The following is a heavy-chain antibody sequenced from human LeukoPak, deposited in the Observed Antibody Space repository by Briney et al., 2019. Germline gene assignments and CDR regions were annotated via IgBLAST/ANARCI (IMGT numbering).Heavy chain of an antibody. Sequence: SETLSLTCTVSGGSISGHYWNWIRQPPGKGLEWIGYIYYSGYTNYNPSLKSRVTISVDTSKNQFSLNLSSATAAYTAVYYCARLAGAPPLIDFWGQGSLVTVSS. V-gene: IGHV4-59*08. CDR1: GGSISGHY. J-gene: IGHJ4*02. CDR3: ARLAGAPPLIDF. D-gene: IGHD1-26*01. CDR2: IYYSGYT.